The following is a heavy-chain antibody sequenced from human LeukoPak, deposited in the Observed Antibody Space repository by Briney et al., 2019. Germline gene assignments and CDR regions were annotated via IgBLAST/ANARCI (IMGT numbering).Heavy chain of an antibody. CDR2: ICYSGST. D-gene: IGHD5-12*01. V-gene: IGHV4-39*01. J-gene: IGHJ5*02. CDR1: GGSISSSIHC. CDR3: ARTVLGTMTTANWFDP. Sequence: SETLSLTWTVSGGSISSSIHCWGWIRQPPGKGLEWIGSICYSGSTYYNSSLKSRVDISVDTSKNQFSLKLTSVTAADTAVYYCARTVLGTMTTANWFDPWGQGTLVTVSS.